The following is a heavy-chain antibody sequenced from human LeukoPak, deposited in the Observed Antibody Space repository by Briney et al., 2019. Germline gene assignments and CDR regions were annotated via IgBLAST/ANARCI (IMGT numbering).Heavy chain of an antibody. Sequence: PSETLSLTCAIYGGSFSGYYWSWIRQPPGKGLEWIGEINHSGSTNYNPSLKSRVTISVDTSKNQFSLKLSSVTAADTAVYYCARSAGDFWSGGPVDGYKAALDYWGQGTLVTVSS. V-gene: IGHV4-34*01. CDR2: INHSGST. CDR3: ARSAGDFWSGGPVDGYKAALDY. D-gene: IGHD3-3*01. CDR1: GGSFSGYY. J-gene: IGHJ4*02.